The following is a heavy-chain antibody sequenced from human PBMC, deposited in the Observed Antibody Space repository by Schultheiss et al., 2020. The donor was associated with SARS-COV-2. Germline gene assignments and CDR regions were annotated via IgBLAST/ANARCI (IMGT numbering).Heavy chain of an antibody. V-gene: IGHV4-39*02. CDR2: IYYSGST. D-gene: IGHD6-19*01. CDR3: ARDSAVAGILPPDY. Sequence: SETLSLTCTISGGSFSGYYWSWIRQPPGKGLEWIGSIYYSGSTYYNPSLKSRVTISVDTSKNQFSLKLSSVTAADTAVYYCARDSAVAGILPPDYWGQGTLVTVSS. CDR1: GGSFSGYY. J-gene: IGHJ4*02.